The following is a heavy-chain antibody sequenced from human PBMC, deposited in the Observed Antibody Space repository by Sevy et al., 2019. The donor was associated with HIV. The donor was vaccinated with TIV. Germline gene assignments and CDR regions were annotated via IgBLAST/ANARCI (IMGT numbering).Heavy chain of an antibody. CDR1: GGSISSYY. CDR2: IYYSGST. D-gene: IGHD1-26*01. V-gene: IGHV4-59*01. J-gene: IGHJ6*02. Sequence: SETLSLTCTVSGGSISSYYWSWIRQPPGKGLEWIGYIYYSGSTNYNPSLKSRVTISVDTSKNQFSLKLSSVTAADTAVYYCVTQGHSGYYYYYGMDVWGQGTTVTVSS. CDR3: VTQGHSGYYYYYGMDV.